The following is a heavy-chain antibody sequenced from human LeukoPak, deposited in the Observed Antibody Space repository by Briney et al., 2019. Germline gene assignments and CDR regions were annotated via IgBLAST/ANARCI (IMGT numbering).Heavy chain of an antibody. J-gene: IGHJ4*02. CDR1: GFTFSNAW. CDR2: IKCKTTGGTT. V-gene: IGHV3-15*01. CDR3: TTDSVLAVAGNDY. Sequence: GGSDRLSCAASGFTFSNAWMSWVRQAPGKGLVWVVRIKCKTTGGTTDYAAPVKGRPTISRDDSKNTLYLQMNSLKTEDTAVYYCTTDSVLAVAGNDYWGQGTLFT. D-gene: IGHD6-19*01.